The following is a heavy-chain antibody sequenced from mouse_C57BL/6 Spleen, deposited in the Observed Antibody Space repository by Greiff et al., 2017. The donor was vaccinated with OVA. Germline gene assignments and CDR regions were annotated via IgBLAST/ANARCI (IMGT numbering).Heavy chain of an antibody. CDR1: GYTFTSYW. Sequence: QVHVKQPGAELVKPGASVKLSCKASGYTFTSYWMNWVKQRPGQGLEWIGMIHPNSGSTNYNEKFKSKATLTVDKSSSTAYMQLSSLTSEDSAVYYCARSGHITTNCDYWGQGTTLTVSS. D-gene: IGHD1-1*01. CDR3: ARSGHITTNCDY. V-gene: IGHV1-64*01. J-gene: IGHJ2*01. CDR2: IHPNSGST.